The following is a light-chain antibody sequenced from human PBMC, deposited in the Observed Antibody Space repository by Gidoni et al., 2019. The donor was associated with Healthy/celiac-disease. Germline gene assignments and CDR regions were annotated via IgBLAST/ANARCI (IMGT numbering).Light chain of an antibody. Sequence: DMQMTHSPSSLSASVGDRVTITCQASQDISNYLNWYQQKPGKAPKLLIYDASNLETGVPSRFSGSGSGTDFTLTISSLQAEDIATYYCQQYDNLPFTFGPGTKVEIK. V-gene: IGKV1-33*01. J-gene: IGKJ3*01. CDR1: QDISNY. CDR3: QQYDNLPFT. CDR2: DAS.